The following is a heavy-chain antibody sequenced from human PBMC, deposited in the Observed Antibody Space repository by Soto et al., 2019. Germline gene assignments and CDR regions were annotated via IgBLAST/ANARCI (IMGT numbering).Heavy chain of an antibody. CDR1: GGSFSGYY. J-gene: IGHJ4*02. CDR2: INHSGST. V-gene: IGHV4-34*01. CDR3: ARFSITMVRGVIRYAGHFDY. D-gene: IGHD3-10*01. Sequence: SETLSLTCAVYGGSFSGYYWSWIRQPPGKGLEWSGEINHSGSTNYNPSLKSRVTISVDTSNNQFSLKLSSVTAADTAVYYCARFSITMVRGVIRYAGHFDYWGEGTLVTVSS.